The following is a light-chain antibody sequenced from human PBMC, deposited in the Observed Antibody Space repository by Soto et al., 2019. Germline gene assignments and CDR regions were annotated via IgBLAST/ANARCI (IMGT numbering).Light chain of an antibody. Sequence: QSALTQPASVSASPGQSITISYTGTSSDIGDYNYVSWYQQRPGEAPKLILYEVENRPSGISDRFSGSKSGNTASLTISGLRTEDEADYYCTSYTSTDTLVVFGGGTKVTVL. J-gene: IGLJ2*01. CDR2: EVE. CDR3: TSYTSTDTLVV. V-gene: IGLV2-14*03. CDR1: SSDIGDYNY.